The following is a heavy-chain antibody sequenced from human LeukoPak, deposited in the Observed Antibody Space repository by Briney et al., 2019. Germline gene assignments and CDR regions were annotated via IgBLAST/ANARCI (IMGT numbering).Heavy chain of an antibody. J-gene: IGHJ5*02. CDR3: ARRVWYYYDSSGFNWFDP. CDR2: IIPIFGTA. D-gene: IGHD3-22*01. V-gene: IGHV1-69*13. Sequence: ASVKVSCKASGGTFSSYAISWVRQAPGQGLEWMGGIIPIFGTANYAQKFQGRVTITADESTSTAYMELSSLRSEDTAVYYCARRVWYYYDSSGFNWFDPWGQGTLVTVSS. CDR1: GGTFSSYA.